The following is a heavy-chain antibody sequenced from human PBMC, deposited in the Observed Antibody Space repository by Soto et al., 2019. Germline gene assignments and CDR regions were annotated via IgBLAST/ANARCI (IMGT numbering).Heavy chain of an antibody. CDR3: ARDIGSYDYYYYYGMDV. V-gene: IGHV3-53*01. CDR1: GFTFSSYA. Sequence: GGSLRLSCEASGFTFSSYAMHWVRQAPGKGLGWVSVIYSGGSTYYADSVKGRFTISRDNSKNTLYLQMNSLRAEDTAVYYCARDIGSYDYYYYYGMDVWGQGTTVTVSS. D-gene: IGHD3-10*01. J-gene: IGHJ6*02. CDR2: IYSGGST.